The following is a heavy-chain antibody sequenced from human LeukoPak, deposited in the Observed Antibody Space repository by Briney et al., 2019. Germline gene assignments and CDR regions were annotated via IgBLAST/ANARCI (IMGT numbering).Heavy chain of an antibody. CDR2: IWYDGSNK. CDR1: GFTFSIYG. Sequence: GGSLRLSCAASGFTFSIYGMHWVRQAPGKGLEWVAVIWYDGSNKYYADSVKGRFTISRDNSKNTLYLQMNSLRAEDTAVYYCARDDPRDSNYAVWGQGTLVTVSS. J-gene: IGHJ4*02. CDR3: ARDDPRDSNYAV. D-gene: IGHD4-4*01. V-gene: IGHV3-33*01.